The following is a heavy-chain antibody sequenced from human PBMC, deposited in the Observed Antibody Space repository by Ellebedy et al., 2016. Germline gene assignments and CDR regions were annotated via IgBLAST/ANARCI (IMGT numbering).Heavy chain of an antibody. D-gene: IGHD5/OR15-5a*01. CDR2: FDPGNGKR. CDR1: GYTLTELS. CDR3: ATVYVAYFDY. V-gene: IGHV1-24*01. Sequence: ASVKVSCKVSGYTLTELSIHWVRQAPGEGLEWMGDFDPGNGKRIYAQKFQGRVTMTEDTSTDTAYMELISLRAEDTAVYYCATVYVAYFDYWGQGTLVTVSS. J-gene: IGHJ4*02.